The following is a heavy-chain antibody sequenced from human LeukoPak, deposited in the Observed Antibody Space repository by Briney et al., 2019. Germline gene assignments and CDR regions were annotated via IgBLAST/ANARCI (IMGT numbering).Heavy chain of an antibody. CDR3: ASSWGVAVAGTLEPDY. J-gene: IGHJ4*02. V-gene: IGHV3-30*04. CDR2: ISYDGRNK. Sequence: PGRSLRLSCAASGFTFSSYAMHWVRQAPGKGLEGVAVISYDGRNKYYADSVKGRFTISRDNSKNTLCLQMNGLRAEDTAVYYCASSWGVAVAGTLEPDYWGQGTLVTVSS. CDR1: GFTFSSYA. D-gene: IGHD6-19*01.